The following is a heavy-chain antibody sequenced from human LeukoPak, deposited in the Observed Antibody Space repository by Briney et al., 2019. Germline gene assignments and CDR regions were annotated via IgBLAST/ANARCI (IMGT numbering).Heavy chain of an antibody. CDR1: GYTFTSYG. CDR3: ARWVGSGWYGDY. Sequence: SVSVSCKASGYTFTSYGISWVRQAPGRGLEWMGWITGYTGNTNYAQKMQGRVTMTTDTSTSTAYMELRSLRSDDTAVYYCARWVGSGWYGDYWGQGTLVTVSS. D-gene: IGHD6-19*01. V-gene: IGHV1-18*01. CDR2: ITGYTGNT. J-gene: IGHJ4*02.